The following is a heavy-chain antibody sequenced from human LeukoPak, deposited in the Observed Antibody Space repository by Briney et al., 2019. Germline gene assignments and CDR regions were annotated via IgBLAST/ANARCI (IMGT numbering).Heavy chain of an antibody. D-gene: IGHD6-19*01. V-gene: IGHV5-51*01. CDR3: ARPDSSGWYGGQYYLDY. CDR2: IYPADSDT. Sequence: GESLKISCKGSGYSFTSYWIGWVRQMPGKGLEWMGIIYPADSDTRYSPSFQGHVTISADKSISTAYLQWSSLKASDTAMYYCARPDSSGWYGGQYYLDYWGQGTLVTVSS. J-gene: IGHJ4*02. CDR1: GYSFTSYW.